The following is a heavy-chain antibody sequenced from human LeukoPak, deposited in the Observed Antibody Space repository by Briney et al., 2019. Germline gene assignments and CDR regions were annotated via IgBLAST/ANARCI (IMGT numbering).Heavy chain of an antibody. Sequence: ASVKVSCKASGYTFTSYDINWVRQATGQGLEWMGWMNPNSGNTGYAQKFQGRVTMTRNTSISTAYMELSSLRSEDTAVYYCARVYGDYVGDYYYYYGTDVWGQGTTVTVSS. CDR2: MNPNSGNT. V-gene: IGHV1-8*01. J-gene: IGHJ6*02. CDR1: GYTFTSYD. CDR3: ARVYGDYVGDYYYYYGTDV. D-gene: IGHD4-17*01.